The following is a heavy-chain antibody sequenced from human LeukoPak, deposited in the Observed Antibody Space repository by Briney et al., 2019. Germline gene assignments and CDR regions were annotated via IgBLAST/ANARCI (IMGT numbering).Heavy chain of an antibody. V-gene: IGHV3-74*01. D-gene: IGHD5-18*01. J-gene: IGHJ4*02. CDR2: INGYGSST. CDR1: GFTFVSYW. Sequence: GGSLRLSCAASGFTFVSYWMHWVRRAPGKGLVWVSRINGYGSSTDFADSVKGRFTISRDNAKNTLYLQMNSLRAEDTAVYYCARDAPGNTALDYWGQGTLVTVSS. CDR3: ARDAPGNTALDY.